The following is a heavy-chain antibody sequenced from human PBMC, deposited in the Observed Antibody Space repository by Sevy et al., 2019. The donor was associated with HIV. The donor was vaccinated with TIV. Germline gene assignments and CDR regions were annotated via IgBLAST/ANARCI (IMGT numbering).Heavy chain of an antibody. J-gene: IGHJ4*02. CDR3: ASGPEYQLLLDY. CDR2: INPNSGGT. CDR1: GYTFTGYY. V-gene: IGHV1-2*02. D-gene: IGHD2-2*01. Sequence: ASVKVSCKASGYTFTGYYMHWVRQAPGQGLEWMGWINPNSGGTNYAQTFQGRVTMTRDTSISTAYMELSRLRSDDTAVYYCASGPEYQLLLDYWGQGTLVTVSS.